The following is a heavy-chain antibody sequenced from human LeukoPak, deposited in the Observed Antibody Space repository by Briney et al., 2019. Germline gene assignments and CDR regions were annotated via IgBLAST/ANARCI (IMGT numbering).Heavy chain of an antibody. V-gene: IGHV3-11*06. CDR3: ATNSRYGDVDY. CDR1: GFTFSDYY. Sequence: GGSLRLSCAASGFTFSDYYMSWIRQAPGKGLEWASYISSSSSYTNYADSVKGRFTISRDNAKNSLYLQMNSLRAEDTAVYYCATNSRYGDVDYWGQGTLVTVSS. D-gene: IGHD4-17*01. CDR2: ISSSSSYT. J-gene: IGHJ4*02.